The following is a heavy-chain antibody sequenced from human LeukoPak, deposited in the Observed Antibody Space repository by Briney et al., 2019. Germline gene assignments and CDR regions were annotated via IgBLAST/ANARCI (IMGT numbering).Heavy chain of an antibody. D-gene: IGHD3-3*01. J-gene: IGHJ4*02. CDR1: GFTFSSYG. Sequence: GGSLRLSCAASGFTFSSYGMHWVRQAPGKGLEWVAVIWYDGSNKYYADSVKGRFTISGDNSKNTLYLQMNSLRAEDTAVYYCARVEDFWSGYYYYWGQGTLVTVSS. V-gene: IGHV3-33*01. CDR2: IWYDGSNK. CDR3: ARVEDFWSGYYYY.